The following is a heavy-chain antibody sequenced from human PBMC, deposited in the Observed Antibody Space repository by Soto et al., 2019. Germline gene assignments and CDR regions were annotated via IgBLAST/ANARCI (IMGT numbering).Heavy chain of an antibody. Sequence: EVQLVESGGGLVKPGGSLRLSCAASGFTFNTYDMNWVRQAPGKGLEWVSSITTSSAYIYDADSLKGRITISRDNAKKSLFRQMNSLRAEDKAVYYCVRSGTARLLRHSWFDTWGQGTLVTVSS. D-gene: IGHD2-21*01. J-gene: IGHJ5*02. CDR3: VRSGTARLLRHSWFDT. CDR1: GFTFNTYD. CDR2: ITTSSAYI. V-gene: IGHV3-21*01.